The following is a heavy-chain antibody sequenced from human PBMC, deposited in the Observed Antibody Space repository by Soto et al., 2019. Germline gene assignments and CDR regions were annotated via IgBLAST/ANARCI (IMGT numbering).Heavy chain of an antibody. CDR1: GSSIRNYY. CDR2: IYYSAST. D-gene: IGHD4-17*01. Sequence: SETLSLTCSVSGSSIRNYYWSGIRQPPGKGMEWIGNIYYSASTNYNPSLKGRVFISVDSSRRQLSLRLNSLTAADTAVYYCTRVGGYYGDYPNFDYWGQGALVTVSS. CDR3: TRVGGYYGDYPNFDY. V-gene: IGHV4-59*01. J-gene: IGHJ4*02.